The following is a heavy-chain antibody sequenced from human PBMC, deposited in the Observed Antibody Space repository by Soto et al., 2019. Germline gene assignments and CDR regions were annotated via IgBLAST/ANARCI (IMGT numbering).Heavy chain of an antibody. D-gene: IGHD1-26*01. Sequence: SGPTLVNPTQTLTLTCTFSGFSLTTSGVGVGWIRQPPGKALEWLALIYWNDVQRFSPSLKSRLTTTKDTSKNQVVLTMTNMDFVDTAAFYCGRRHPVGVEYYYFFDYWGQGTLVTVSS. V-gene: IGHV2-5*01. CDR3: GRRHPVGVEYYYFFDY. CDR1: GFSLTTSGVG. CDR2: IYWNDVQ. J-gene: IGHJ4*02.